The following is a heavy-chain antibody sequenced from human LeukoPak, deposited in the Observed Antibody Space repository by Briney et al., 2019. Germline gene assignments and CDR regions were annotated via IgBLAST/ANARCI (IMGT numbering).Heavy chain of an antibody. CDR1: GGSISSSSYY. CDR2: IYYSGST. D-gene: IGHD3-3*01. V-gene: IGHV4-39*01. CDR3: ARTDYDFWSGYQDY. Sequence: SETLSLTCTVSGGSISSSSYYWGWIRQPPGKGLEWIGSIYYSGSTYYNPSLKSRVTISVDTSKNQFSLKLSSVTAADTAVYYCARTDYDFWSGYQDYWGQGTLVTVSS. J-gene: IGHJ4*02.